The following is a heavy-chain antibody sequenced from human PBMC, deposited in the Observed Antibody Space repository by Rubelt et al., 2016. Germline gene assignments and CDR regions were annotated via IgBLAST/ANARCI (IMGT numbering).Heavy chain of an antibody. D-gene: IGHD3-3*01. CDR1: GGTFSSYA. Sequence: QVQLVQSGAEVKKPGSSVKVSCKASGGTFSSYAISWVRQAPGQGLEWMGGIIPILGTANYAQKFQGTVTITADESTSQAYMELGSLRSEDTAVYYCGRDFLEWSDAVDIWGQGTMVTVSS. V-gene: IGHV1-69*01. CDR2: IIPILGTA. J-gene: IGHJ3*02. CDR3: GRDFLEWSDAVDI.